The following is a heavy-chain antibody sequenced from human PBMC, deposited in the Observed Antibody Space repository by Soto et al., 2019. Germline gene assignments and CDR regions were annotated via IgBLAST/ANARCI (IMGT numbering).Heavy chain of an antibody. CDR3: ASSRGTGPNYYYYYMDV. V-gene: IGHV4-34*01. CDR2: INHSGST. J-gene: IGHJ6*03. Sequence: ASETLSLTCAVYGGSFSGYYWSWIRQPPGKGLEWIGEINHSGSTNYNPSLKSRVTISVDTSKNQFSLKLSSVTAADTAVYYCASSRGTGPNYYYYYMDVWDKGTTVTVSS. CDR1: GGSFSGYY.